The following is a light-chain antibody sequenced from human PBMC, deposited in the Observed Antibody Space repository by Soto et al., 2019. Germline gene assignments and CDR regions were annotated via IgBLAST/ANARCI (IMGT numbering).Light chain of an antibody. CDR2: EVS. V-gene: IGKV1-9*01. CDR1: QGVSSH. J-gene: IGKJ5*01. Sequence: QLTQFPSSLSASVGDRVTITCRASQGVSSHLAWHQQKPGKAPKLLIYEVSTLQSGVPSRFSGSGAGTDFTLTISSLQPEDFATYYCQHLNSYPITFGQGTRLEIK. CDR3: QHLNSYPIT.